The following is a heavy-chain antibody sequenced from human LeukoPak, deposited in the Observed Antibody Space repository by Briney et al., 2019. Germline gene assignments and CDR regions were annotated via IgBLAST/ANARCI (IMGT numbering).Heavy chain of an antibody. CDR2: ISGSGGST. Sequence: TGGSLRLSCVASGFTFDSHAMNWVRQAPGKGLEWVSAISGSGGSTYYADSVKGRFAISRDNSNNTLYLQMNSLRAEDTAVYYCARGLFVRTGTSPRWGQGTLVTVSS. V-gene: IGHV3-23*01. J-gene: IGHJ4*02. D-gene: IGHD1-7*01. CDR1: GFTFDSHA. CDR3: ARGLFVRTGTSPR.